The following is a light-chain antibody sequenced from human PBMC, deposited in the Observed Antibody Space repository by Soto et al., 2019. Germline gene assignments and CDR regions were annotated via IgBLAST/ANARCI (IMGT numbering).Light chain of an antibody. Sequence: QAVVTQPRSVSGSPGQSVTISCTGTSNDVGGYDYVSWYQQHPGKAPKLMLYDVSTRPSGVPHRFSGSKSGNTASLTISGLQAEDEADYYCCSYAGSYTSLFGGGTKLTVL. CDR2: DVS. CDR1: SNDVGGYDY. V-gene: IGLV2-11*01. CDR3: CSYAGSYTSL. J-gene: IGLJ3*02.